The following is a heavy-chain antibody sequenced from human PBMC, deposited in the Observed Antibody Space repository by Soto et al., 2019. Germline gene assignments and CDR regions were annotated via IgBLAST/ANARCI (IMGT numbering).Heavy chain of an antibody. J-gene: IGHJ4*02. CDR1: GFTFNIYG. CDR2: ISYDGSNQ. Sequence: GGSLRLSCAASGFTFNIYGMHWVRQAPDKGLEWVALISYDGSNQYYADSVKGRFTISRDNSKNTLFLQMNSLRADDTAVYYCAKDQASGQGSFDSWGQGTLVTVPS. CDR3: AKDQASGQGSFDS. V-gene: IGHV3-30*18.